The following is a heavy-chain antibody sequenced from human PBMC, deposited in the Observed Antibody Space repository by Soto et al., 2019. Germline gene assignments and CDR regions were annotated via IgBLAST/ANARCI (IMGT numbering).Heavy chain of an antibody. CDR1: GFTFSGSA. Sequence: PGGSLRLSCAASGFTFSGSAMHWVRQASGKGLEWVGRIRSKANSYATAYAASVKGRFTISRDDSKNTAYLQMNSLKTEDTAVYYCTRQVPLLPPPNTAMGPQTDTPSDYWGQGTLVTVSS. CDR3: TRQVPLLPPPNTAMGPQTDTPSDY. D-gene: IGHD5-18*01. V-gene: IGHV3-73*01. J-gene: IGHJ4*02. CDR2: IRSKANSYAT.